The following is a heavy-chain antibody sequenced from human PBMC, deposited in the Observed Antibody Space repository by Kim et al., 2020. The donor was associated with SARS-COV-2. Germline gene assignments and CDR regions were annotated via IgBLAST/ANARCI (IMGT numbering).Heavy chain of an antibody. CDR2: DPGGGGRT. CDR3: AKAKPLRSGWYVFED. V-gene: IGHV3-23*01. J-gene: IGHJ4*02. CDR1: GFTVNNFA. Sequence: GGSLRLSCGASGFTVNNFAMSWVRQAPGKGLEWVSTDPGGGGRTFYADSVKGRFTISRDNSKNTVFLQMNSVRAEDTAVYYCAKAKPLRSGWYVFEDWGQGTLVTVSS. D-gene: IGHD6-19*01.